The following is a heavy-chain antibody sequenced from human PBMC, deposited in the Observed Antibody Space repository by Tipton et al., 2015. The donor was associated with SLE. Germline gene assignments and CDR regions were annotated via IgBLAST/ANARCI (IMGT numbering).Heavy chain of an antibody. J-gene: IGHJ4*02. CDR3: AIEQWLAYGY. V-gene: IGHV3-23*01. CDR2: ISGSGGNT. D-gene: IGHD6-19*01. CDR1: GFTFSSYA. Sequence: GSLRLSCAASGFTFSSYAMSWVRQAPGKGLEWVSAISGSGGNTYYADSVKGRFTISRDNSKNMLYLQMNSLRAEDTAVYYCAIEQWLAYGYWGQGTLVTVSS.